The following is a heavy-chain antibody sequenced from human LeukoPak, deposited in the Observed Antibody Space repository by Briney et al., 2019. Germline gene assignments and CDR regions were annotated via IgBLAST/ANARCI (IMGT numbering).Heavy chain of an antibody. CDR1: GGSISSGSYY. CDR3: ARRYYQGYFDL. V-gene: IGHV4-61*10. J-gene: IGHJ2*01. D-gene: IGHD2-15*01. CDR2: INHSGST. Sequence: SETLSLTCTVSGGSISSGSYYWSWIRQPAGKGLEWIGEINHSGSTNYNPSLKSRVTISVDTSKNQFSLKLSSVTAADTAVYYCARRYYQGYFDLWGRGTLVTVSS.